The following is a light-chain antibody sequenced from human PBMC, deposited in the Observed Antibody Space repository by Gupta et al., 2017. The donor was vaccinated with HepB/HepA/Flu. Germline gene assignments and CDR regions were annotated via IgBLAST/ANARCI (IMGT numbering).Light chain of an antibody. CDR1: QSVLDTYNNKNY. CDR2: GAS. J-gene: IGKJ1*01. V-gene: IGKV4-1*01. CDR3: QHYYNTPGT. Sequence: DIVLMQSPDSLDFSLVGRATIDCTSRQSVLDTYNNKNYLAWYQQKPGQAPRLLIYGASTRESGVPSRCSGSGSGTDFTLTISSLQAEDCAVYYCQHYYNTPGTFGHGTKVEIK.